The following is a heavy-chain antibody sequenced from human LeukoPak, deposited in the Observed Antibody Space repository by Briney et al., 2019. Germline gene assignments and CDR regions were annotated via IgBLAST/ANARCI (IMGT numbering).Heavy chain of an antibody. V-gene: IGHV1-2*02. CDR2: INPNSGGT. J-gene: IGHJ6*03. CDR1: GYTFTGYY. D-gene: IGHD2-15*01. Sequence: ASVKVSCKASGYTFTGYYMHWVRQAPGQGLEWMGWINPNSGGTNYAQKFQGRVTMTRDTSISTAYMELSRLRSDDAAVYYCARAGSYCSGGSCYRGGYYYYMDVWGKGTTVTVSS. CDR3: ARAGSYCSGGSCYRGGYYYYMDV.